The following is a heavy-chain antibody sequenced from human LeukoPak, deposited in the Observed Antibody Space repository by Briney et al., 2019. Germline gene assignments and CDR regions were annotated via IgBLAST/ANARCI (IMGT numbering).Heavy chain of an antibody. CDR2: VSTDGIGT. D-gene: IGHD6-19*01. J-gene: IGHJ4*02. CDR3: ARGGYSSGLDY. V-gene: IGHV3-74*01. Sequence: GGSLRLSCVASDFGSHHMHWVRQAPGKGLVWVSRVSTDGIGTAYADSVKGRFTISRDNAKNTAYLQMNSLRAEDTAVYYCARGGYSSGLDYWGQGTLVTVSS. CDR1: DFGSHH.